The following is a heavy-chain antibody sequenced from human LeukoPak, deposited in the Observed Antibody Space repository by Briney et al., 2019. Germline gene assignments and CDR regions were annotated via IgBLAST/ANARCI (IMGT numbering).Heavy chain of an antibody. J-gene: IGHJ4*02. D-gene: IGHD4-23*01. CDR2: INHSGST. CDR1: GGSFSGYY. CDR3: ARRSSVARGNYGGNGCVDY. Sequence: SETLSLTCAVYGGSFSGYYWSWIRQPPGKGLEWIGEINHSGSTNYNPSLKSRVTISVDTSKNQFSLKLSSVTAADTAVYYCARRSSVARGNYGGNGCVDYWGQGTLVTVSS. V-gene: IGHV4-34*01.